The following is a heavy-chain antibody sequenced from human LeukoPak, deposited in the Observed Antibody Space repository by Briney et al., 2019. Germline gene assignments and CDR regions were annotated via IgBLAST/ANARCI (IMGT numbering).Heavy chain of an antibody. D-gene: IGHD3-10*01. Sequence: PGGSLRLSCAASGFTFSSYAMSWVRQAPGKGLEWVSAISGSGGSTYYADSVEGRFTISRDNSKNTLYLQMNSLRAEDTAVYYCAKALFVRRGQDAFDIWGQGTMVTVSS. CDR3: AKALFVRRGQDAFDI. V-gene: IGHV3-23*01. J-gene: IGHJ3*02. CDR1: GFTFSSYA. CDR2: ISGSGGST.